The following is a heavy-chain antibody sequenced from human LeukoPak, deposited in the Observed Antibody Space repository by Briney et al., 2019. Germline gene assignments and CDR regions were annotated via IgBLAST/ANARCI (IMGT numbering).Heavy chain of an antibody. V-gene: IGHV3-21*01. CDR2: ISSSNDYI. D-gene: IGHD3-9*01. J-gene: IGHJ4*02. CDR1: GFTFSGFT. Sequence: TGGSLRLSCAASGFTFSGFTMHWVRQAPGKGLEWVSSISSSNDYIYYADSVKGRFTISRDNAKNSLYLQMNSLRAEDTAVYYCARDVYYDILTGYYTARGGMDYWGQGTLVTVAS. CDR3: ARDVYYDILTGYYTARGGMDY.